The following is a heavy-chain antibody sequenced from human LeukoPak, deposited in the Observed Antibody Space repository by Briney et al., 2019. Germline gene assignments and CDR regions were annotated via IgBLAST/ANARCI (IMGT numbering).Heavy chain of an antibody. CDR1: GYTFTGYY. CDR3: ARGPNWNDVGYFDY. V-gene: IGHV1-2*02. D-gene: IGHD1-1*01. CDR2: INPNSGGT. Sequence: ASVKVSCKASGYTFTGYYMHWVRQAPGQGLEWMGWINPNSGGTNYAQKFQGGVTMTRDTSISTAYMELSRLRSDDTAVYYCARGPNWNDVGYFDYWGQGTLVTVSS. J-gene: IGHJ4*02.